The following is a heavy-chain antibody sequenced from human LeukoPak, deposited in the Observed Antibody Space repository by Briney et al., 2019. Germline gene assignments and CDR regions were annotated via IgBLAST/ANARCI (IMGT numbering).Heavy chain of an antibody. J-gene: IGHJ4*02. CDR1: GYTFTSYA. CDR3: ARVGIAAQIVY. D-gene: IGHD6-13*01. Sequence: AASVKVSCKASGYTFTSYAMNWVRQAPGQGLEWMGWINTNTGNPKYAQRFQGRFVFSLDTSVSTAYLQLSSLKAEDTAVYYCARVGIAAQIVYWGQGTLFTVSS. V-gene: IGHV7-4-1*02. CDR2: INTNTGNP.